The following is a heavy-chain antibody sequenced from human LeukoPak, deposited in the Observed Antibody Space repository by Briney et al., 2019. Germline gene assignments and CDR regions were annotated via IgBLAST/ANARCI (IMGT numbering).Heavy chain of an antibody. CDR2: ISGSGGST. V-gene: IGHV3-23*01. CDR3: AKADPAYGS. CDR1: GFTFSIYA. Sequence: GGSLTLSCAASGFTFSIYAMNWVRQAPGKGLEWVSTISGSGGSTYYADSGKGRFTISRDNSKNTVYLQMNSLRAEDTAVYYCAKADPAYGSWGQGTLVTVSS. J-gene: IGHJ5*02. D-gene: IGHD3-10*01.